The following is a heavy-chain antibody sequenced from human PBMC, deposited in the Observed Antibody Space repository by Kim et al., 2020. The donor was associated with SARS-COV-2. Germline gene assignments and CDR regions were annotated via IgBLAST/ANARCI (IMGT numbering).Heavy chain of an antibody. CDR3: VKGAYSTSTSYDLDY. CDR2: LSHSGDKT. D-gene: IGHD6-6*01. V-gene: IGHV3-23*01. CDR1: GFTFSNYA. J-gene: IGHJ4*02. Sequence: GGSLRLSCAASGFTFSNYAMNWVRQAPGKGLQWVSTLSHSGDKTYYADSVKGRFTISRDNSKNTLYLQMNFLRAEDTAIYYCVKGAYSTSTSYDLDYWGQGTLATVSS.